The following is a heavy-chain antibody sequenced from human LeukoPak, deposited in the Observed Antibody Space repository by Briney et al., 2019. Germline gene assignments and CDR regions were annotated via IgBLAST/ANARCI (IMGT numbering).Heavy chain of an antibody. J-gene: IGHJ4*02. CDR1: GFSFSDFW. Sequence: PGGSLRLSCAASGFSFSDFWMHWVRQTPGKGLVWVSRIRGDGYDTNYADSVEGRFTISRDNARHTLYLQMNSLRADDAAVYYYASDRVLGSGSLDNWGQGTLVTVSS. V-gene: IGHV3-74*01. CDR3: ASDRVLGSGSLDN. D-gene: IGHD3-10*01. CDR2: IRGDGYDT.